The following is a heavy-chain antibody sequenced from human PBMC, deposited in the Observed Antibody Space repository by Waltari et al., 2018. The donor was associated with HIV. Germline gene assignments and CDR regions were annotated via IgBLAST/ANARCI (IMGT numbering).Heavy chain of an antibody. CDR3: ARAVRAVAGTRENYYYGMDV. Sequence: EVQLVESGGGLVQPGGSLRLSCAASGFTFSSYDMHWVRQATGKGLEWVSAIGTAGDSYYPGAVKGLFTISRENAKNSLYLQMNSLRAGDTAVYYCARAVRAVAGTRENYYYGMDVWGQGTTVTVSS. CDR2: IGTAGDS. D-gene: IGHD6-19*01. J-gene: IGHJ6*02. CDR1: GFTFSSYD. V-gene: IGHV3-13*04.